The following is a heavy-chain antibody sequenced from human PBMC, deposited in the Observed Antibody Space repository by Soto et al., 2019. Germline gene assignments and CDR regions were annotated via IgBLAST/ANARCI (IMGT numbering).Heavy chain of an antibody. CDR2: IYYSGST. J-gene: IGHJ2*01. D-gene: IGHD5-12*01. Sequence: PSETLSLTCTVSGGSISSGGYYWSWIRQHPGKGLEWIGYIYYSGSTYYNPSLKSRVTISVDTSKNQFSLKLSSVTAADTAVYYCARGRSIGSIRDGYNYWYFDLWGRGTLVTVSS. CDR1: GGSISSGGYY. V-gene: IGHV4-31*03. CDR3: ARGRSIGSIRDGYNYWYFDL.